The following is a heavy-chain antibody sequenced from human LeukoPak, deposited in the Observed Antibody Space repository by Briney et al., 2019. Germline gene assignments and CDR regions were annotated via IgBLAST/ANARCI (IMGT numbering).Heavy chain of an antibody. J-gene: IGHJ3*02. CDR3: ARGTFQYSSSWYAPARHQDAFDI. Sequence: GGSLRLSCAASGFTFSSYSMNWVRQAPGKGLEWVSYISSASGSIYYADSVKGRFTISRDNAKNSLYLQMNSLRAEDTAVYYCARGTFQYSSSWYAPARHQDAFDIWGQGTMVTVSS. CDR2: ISSASGSI. CDR1: GFTFSSYS. V-gene: IGHV3-21*05. D-gene: IGHD6-13*01.